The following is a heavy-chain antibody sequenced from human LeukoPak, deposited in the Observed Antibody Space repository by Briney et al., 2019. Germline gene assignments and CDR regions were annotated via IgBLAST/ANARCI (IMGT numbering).Heavy chain of an antibody. CDR2: ISGSGGAT. V-gene: IGHV3-23*01. CDR1: GFTFNNYA. J-gene: IGHJ4*02. D-gene: IGHD1-7*01. Sequence: PWGSLRLSCAASGFTFNNYALSWVRQAPGRGLEWVSAISGSGGATYYADSVMGRFTISRDNSQNTLYLQMNSLRADDTAIFYCAKGAATTRYYFDCWGQGTLVTVSS. CDR3: AKGAATTRYYFDC.